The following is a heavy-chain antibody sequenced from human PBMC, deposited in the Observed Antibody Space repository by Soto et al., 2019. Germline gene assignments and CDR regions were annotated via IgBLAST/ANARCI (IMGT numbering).Heavy chain of an antibody. V-gene: IGHV4-4*02. Sequence: PSETLSLTCAVSGGSISSSNWWSWVRQPPGKGLEWIGEIYHSGSTNYNPSLKSRVTISVDKSKNQFSLKLSSVTAADTAVYYCASSLWFGELFIGSPNRRFDPWGQGTLVTVSS. D-gene: IGHD3-10*01. CDR1: GGSISSSNW. J-gene: IGHJ5*02. CDR2: IYHSGST. CDR3: ASSLWFGELFIGSPNRRFDP.